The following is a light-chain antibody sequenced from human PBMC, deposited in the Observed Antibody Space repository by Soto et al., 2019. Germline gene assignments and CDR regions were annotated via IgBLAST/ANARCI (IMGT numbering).Light chain of an antibody. CDR2: DAS. Sequence: AIQLTQSPSSLSASVGERVTITCRASQAIRNAVAWYQQKPGKAPRLLIYDASSLESGVPSRFSGSGSGTDFTLTISSLQPEDFATYYCQQLNSYPITFGQGTRLE. CDR3: QQLNSYPIT. J-gene: IGKJ5*01. CDR1: QAIRNA. V-gene: IGKV1-13*02.